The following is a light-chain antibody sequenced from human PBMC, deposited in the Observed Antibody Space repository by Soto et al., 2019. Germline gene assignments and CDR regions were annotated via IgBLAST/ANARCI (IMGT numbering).Light chain of an antibody. CDR1: SSDVGGYNY. CDR2: EVS. CDR3: SSYAGNLYV. J-gene: IGLJ1*01. V-gene: IGLV2-8*01. Sequence: QSALTQPPSASGSPGQSVTISCTGTSSDVGGYNYVSWYQQHPDKAPKLMIYEVSKRPSGVPDRFSGSKSDNTASLTVSGLQAEDEADYYCSSYAGNLYVFGTGTKVTVL.